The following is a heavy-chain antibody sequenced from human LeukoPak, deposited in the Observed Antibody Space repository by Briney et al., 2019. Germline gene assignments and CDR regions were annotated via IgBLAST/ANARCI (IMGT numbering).Heavy chain of an antibody. J-gene: IGHJ4*02. CDR3: ARDLPHRDSREGDY. Sequence: PGGSLRLSCAASGFTFSSYWMSWVRQAPGKGLEWVANIKQDGSEKYYVDSVKGRLTISRDNAKNSLYLQMNSLRAEDTAVYYCARDLPHRDSREGDYWGQGTLVTVSS. CDR2: IKQDGSEK. V-gene: IGHV3-7*01. CDR1: GFTFSSYW. D-gene: IGHD3-22*01.